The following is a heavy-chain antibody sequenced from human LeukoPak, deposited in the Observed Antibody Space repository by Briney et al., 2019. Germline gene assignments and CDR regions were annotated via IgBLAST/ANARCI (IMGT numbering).Heavy chain of an antibody. D-gene: IGHD5-18*01. J-gene: IGHJ3*02. CDR1: GITFSSYG. V-gene: IGHV3-30*02. CDR2: IRHEGNNK. Sequence: PGGSLRLSCAASGITFSSYGMHWVRQAPDKGLEWVAFIRHEGNNKYYADSVKGRFTISRDNSKNTLYLQMDNLRAEDTAVYYCAKGGLRGYSYGYAFDIWGQGTMVTVSS. CDR3: AKGGLRGYSYGYAFDI.